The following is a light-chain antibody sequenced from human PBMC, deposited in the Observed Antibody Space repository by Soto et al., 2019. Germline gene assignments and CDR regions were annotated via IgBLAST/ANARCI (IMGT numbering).Light chain of an antibody. Sequence: EIVMTQSPATLSVSPGERATLSCRASQSVGSNLAWYQQKPGQAPRLLMYGASTRANGVTARFSGSGSGAEFTLTISSLQSEDFVVYYCQQYNNRPPWTFGQGTKVEIE. CDR3: QQYNNRPPWT. J-gene: IGKJ1*01. V-gene: IGKV3-15*01. CDR2: GAS. CDR1: QSVGSN.